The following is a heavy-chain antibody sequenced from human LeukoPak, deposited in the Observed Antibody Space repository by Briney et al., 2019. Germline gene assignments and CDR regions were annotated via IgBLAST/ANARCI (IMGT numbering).Heavy chain of an antibody. CDR1: GFTFSSHA. D-gene: IGHD4-17*01. J-gene: IGHJ6*02. V-gene: IGHV3-64*01. CDR2: ISSNGVTT. Sequence: GGSLRLSCEASGFTFSSHAMHWARQAPGKGLEYVSVISSNGVTTYYASSVKGRFTVSRDNSKNTLYLQMASLRAEDMAVYYCARASVTSWKYGMDVWGQGTTVTVSS. CDR3: ARASVTSWKYGMDV.